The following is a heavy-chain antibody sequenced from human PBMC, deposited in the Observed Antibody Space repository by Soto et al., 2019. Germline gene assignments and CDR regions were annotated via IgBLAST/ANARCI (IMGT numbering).Heavy chain of an antibody. Sequence: SETLSLTCTLSGCSISSYYWSWIRQPPGKGLEWIGYIYYSGSTNYNPSLKSRVTISVDTSKNQFPLKLSSVTAADTAVYYCASGGSSGWSRYFDLWGRGTLVTVSS. D-gene: IGHD6-19*01. CDR3: ASGGSSGWSRYFDL. CDR2: IYYSGST. V-gene: IGHV4-59*01. J-gene: IGHJ2*01. CDR1: GCSISSYY.